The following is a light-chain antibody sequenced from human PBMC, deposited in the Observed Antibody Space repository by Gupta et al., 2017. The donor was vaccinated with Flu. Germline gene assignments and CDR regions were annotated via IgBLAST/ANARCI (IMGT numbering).Light chain of an antibody. CDR1: SSSMGSAN. J-gene: IGLJ2*01. CDR3: ATWIGALGGPV. CDR2: ANN. V-gene: IGLV1-44*01. Sequence: TVSLPCSGGSSSMGSANVDWYQQVPGLAPRLLIFANNQRPAGVPGRFSGSKSGTSASLTISGLQPEDEGDYYCATWIGALGGPVFGGGTKLVVL.